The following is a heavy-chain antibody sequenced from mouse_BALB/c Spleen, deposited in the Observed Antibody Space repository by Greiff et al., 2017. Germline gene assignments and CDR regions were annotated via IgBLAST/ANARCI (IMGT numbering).Heavy chain of an antibody. D-gene: IGHD2-3*01. CDR1: GFTFTDYY. J-gene: IGHJ2*01. V-gene: IGHV7-3*02. CDR3: ARDPYDGYYPDYFDY. CDR2: IRNKANGYTT. Sequence: EVKLVESGGGLVQPGGSLRLSCATSGFTFTDYYMSWVRQPPGKALEWLGFIRNKANGYTTEYSASVKGRFTISRDNSQSILYLQMNTLRAEDSATYYCARDPYDGYYPDYFDYWGQGTTLTVSS.